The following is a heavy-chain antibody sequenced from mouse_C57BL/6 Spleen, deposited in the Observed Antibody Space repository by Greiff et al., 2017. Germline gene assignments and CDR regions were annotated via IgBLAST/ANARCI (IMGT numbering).Heavy chain of an antibody. CDR3: ALTGTDAMDY. J-gene: IGHJ4*01. CDR2: IYPGGGYT. D-gene: IGHD4-1*01. V-gene: IGHV1-63*01. CDR1: GYTFTNYW. Sequence: VQLQQSGAELVRPGTSVKMSCKASGYTFTNYWIGWAKQRPGHGLEWIGDIYPGGGYTNYNGKFKGKGTLTADKSSSTAYMQFSSLTSEDSAIYYCALTGTDAMDYWGQGTSVTVSS.